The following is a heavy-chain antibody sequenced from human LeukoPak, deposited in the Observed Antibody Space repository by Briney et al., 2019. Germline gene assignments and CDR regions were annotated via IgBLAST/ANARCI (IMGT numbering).Heavy chain of an antibody. CDR3: ARDSEGSSWYLGAQH. CDR2: IIPILGIA. V-gene: IGHV1-69*16. J-gene: IGHJ1*01. Sequence: SSVKVSCKASGGTFSSYTISWVRQAPGQGLEWMGRIIPILGIANYAQKFQGRVTITTDESTSTAYMELSSLRSEDTAVYYCARDSEGSSWYLGAQHWGQGTLVTVSS. CDR1: GGTFSSYT. D-gene: IGHD6-13*01.